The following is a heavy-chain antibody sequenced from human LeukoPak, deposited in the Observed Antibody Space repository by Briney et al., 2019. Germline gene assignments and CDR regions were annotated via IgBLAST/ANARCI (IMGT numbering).Heavy chain of an antibody. V-gene: IGHV1-2*02. CDR2: INPNSGDT. J-gene: IGHJ3*01. Sequence: SVKVSCKASGYTFTGYYMHWVRQAPGQGLEWMGWINPNSGDTNYAQKFQGRVTMTRDTSTTTAYMELSRLRSDDTAMYYCARDREMATVTDDALDLWGQGTMVIVSS. D-gene: IGHD5-24*01. CDR3: ARDREMATVTDDALDL. CDR1: GYTFTGYY.